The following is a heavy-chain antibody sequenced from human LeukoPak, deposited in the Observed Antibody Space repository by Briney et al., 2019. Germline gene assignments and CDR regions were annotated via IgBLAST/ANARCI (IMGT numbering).Heavy chain of an antibody. V-gene: IGHV3-74*01. J-gene: IGHJ4*02. CDR1: GFTFSSYA. CDR3: ARRQSRFDY. Sequence: GGSLRLACVASGFTFSSYAMSWVRQAPGKGLVWVSRINSDGSSTSYADSVKGRFTISRDNAKNTLYLQMNSLRAEDTAVYYCARRQSRFDYWGQGTLVTVSS. CDR2: INSDGSST.